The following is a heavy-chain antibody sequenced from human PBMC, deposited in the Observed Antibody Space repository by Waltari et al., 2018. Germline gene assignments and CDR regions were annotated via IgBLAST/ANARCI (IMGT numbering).Heavy chain of an antibody. D-gene: IGHD3-3*01. CDR2: MSPDGSGK. CDR3: ASSLPFYDFWSGQIGLYY. V-gene: IGHV3-30*03. CDR1: GFTFSSYG. Sequence: GFTFSSYGMHWVRQAPGKGLEWVAFMSPDGSGKHHADSVKGRFTISRDNSKNTLFLQMNSLRAEDTAMYYCASSLPFYDFWSGQIGLYYWGQGTLVTVSS. J-gene: IGHJ4*02.